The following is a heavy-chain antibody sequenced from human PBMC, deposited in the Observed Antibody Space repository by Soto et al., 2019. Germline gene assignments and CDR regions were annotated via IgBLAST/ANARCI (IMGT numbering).Heavy chain of an antibody. Sequence: GGSMRLSCTPGGLMFSDFYMCWIRQAPEKGLEWVSYISISGSTIYYADSVKGRLTISRANAKNSLSLQMNSLRADDTAVYYWARVGKDHYDSRGYYFFDYWGQGTLVTVSS. J-gene: IGHJ4*02. V-gene: IGHV3-11*01. CDR3: ARVGKDHYDSRGYYFFDY. CDR2: ISISGSTI. CDR1: GLMFSDFY. D-gene: IGHD3-22*01.